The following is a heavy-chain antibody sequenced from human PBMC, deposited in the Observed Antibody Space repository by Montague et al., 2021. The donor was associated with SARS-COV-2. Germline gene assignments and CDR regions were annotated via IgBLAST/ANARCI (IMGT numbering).Heavy chain of an antibody. Sequence: SETLSLTCAVHGTSFSGYYWNWIRQPPGKGLEWIGEINHGGSTKCSPSLKSRLTISADTSKNQFSLKLTSVAAADTAVYYCARLRDGVVPSPILGVGPYYSYYYMGVWGRGTTVTVSS. V-gene: IGHV4-34*01. CDR1: GTSFSGYY. CDR2: INHGGST. D-gene: IGHD3-10*01. J-gene: IGHJ6*03. CDR3: ARLRDGVVPSPILGVGPYYSYYYMGV.